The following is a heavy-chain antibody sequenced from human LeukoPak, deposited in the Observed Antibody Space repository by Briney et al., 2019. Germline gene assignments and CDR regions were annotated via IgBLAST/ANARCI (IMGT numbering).Heavy chain of an antibody. J-gene: IGHJ4*02. CDR3: ARDSWGYSSSWKVDY. V-gene: IGHV1-69*06. D-gene: IGHD6-13*01. CDR2: IIPIFGTA. Sequence: GSSVKVSCKASGGTFSSYAISWVRQAPGQGLEWMGGIIPIFGTANYAQKFQGRVTITADKSTSTAYMELSSLRSEDTAVYYCARDSWGYSSSWKVDYWGQGTLVTVSS. CDR1: GGTFSSYA.